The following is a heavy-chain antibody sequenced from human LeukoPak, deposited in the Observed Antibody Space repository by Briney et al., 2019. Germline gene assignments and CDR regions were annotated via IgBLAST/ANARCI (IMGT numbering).Heavy chain of an antibody. CDR3: AILPSVTKHVWLGY. J-gene: IGHJ4*02. Sequence: ASVKVSCKASGYTFTSYDINWVRQATGQGLEWMGGTNPNSGNTGYEQKYKGKGTITRNTAISTAYMELSSLRSEGTAVYYCAILPSVTKHVWLGYWGQGTLVTVSS. V-gene: IGHV1-8*03. CDR2: TNPNSGNT. D-gene: IGHD4-17*01. CDR1: GYTFTSYD.